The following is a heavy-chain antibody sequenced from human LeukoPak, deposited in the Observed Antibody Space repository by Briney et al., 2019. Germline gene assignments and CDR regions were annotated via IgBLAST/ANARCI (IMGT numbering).Heavy chain of an antibody. CDR2: INHSGST. V-gene: IGHV4-34*01. D-gene: IGHD3-10*01. CDR3: ARRRITMVRGLGYDY. J-gene: IGHJ4*02. CDR1: GGPFSGYY. Sequence: SETLSLTCAVYGGPFSGYYWSWIRQPPGKGLEWIGEINHSGSTNYNPSLKSRVTISVDTSKNQFSLKLSSVTAADTAVYYCARRRITMVRGLGYDYWGQGTLVTVSS.